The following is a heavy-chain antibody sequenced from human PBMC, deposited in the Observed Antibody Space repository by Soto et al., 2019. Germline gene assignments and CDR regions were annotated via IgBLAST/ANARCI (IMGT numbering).Heavy chain of an antibody. CDR3: ARGGHFGRSNYLAY. V-gene: IGHV1-3*01. Sequence: AAVKVSCKASVCTFTRYGINWVRQAPGRGLEWVGWINPGNGNTKYSQQFQGRVIIDRDTSASTAYMELSRMRPEDTAVYYCARGGHFGRSNYLAYWGLGTLVTVSS. D-gene: IGHD2-15*01. CDR2: INPGNGNT. CDR1: VCTFTRYG. J-gene: IGHJ4*02.